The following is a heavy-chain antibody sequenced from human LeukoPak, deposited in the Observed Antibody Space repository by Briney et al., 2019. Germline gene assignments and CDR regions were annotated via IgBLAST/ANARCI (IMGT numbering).Heavy chain of an antibody. J-gene: IGHJ5*02. V-gene: IGHV4-59*01. CDR3: ARGIAGYSRFWFDP. D-gene: IGHD1-26*01. CDR1: GGSISSYY. Sequence: SETLSLTCTASGGSISSYYWSWIRQPPGKGLEWIGYIYYSGSTNYNPSLKSRVTISVDTSKNQFSLKLSSVTAADTAVYYCARGIAGYSRFWFDPWGQGTLVTVSS. CDR2: IYYSGST.